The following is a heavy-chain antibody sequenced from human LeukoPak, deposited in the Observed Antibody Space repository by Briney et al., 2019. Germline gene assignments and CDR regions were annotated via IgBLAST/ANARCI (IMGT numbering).Heavy chain of an antibody. CDR3: TRLYSNLDY. CDR1: GFTFSGSA. CDR2: IRSKANSYAT. Sequence: GGSLTLSCAASGFTFSGSAMHWVRQASGKGLEWVVRIRSKANSYATAYAASVKGTFTISRDDSKNTAYLQMNSLKTEDTAVYHCTRLYSNLDYWGQGTLVTVSS. D-gene: IGHD4-11*01. J-gene: IGHJ4*02. V-gene: IGHV3-73*01.